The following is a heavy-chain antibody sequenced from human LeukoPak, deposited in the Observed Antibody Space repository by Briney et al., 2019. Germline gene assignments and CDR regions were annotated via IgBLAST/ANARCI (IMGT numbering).Heavy chain of an antibody. CDR2: INPNSGGT. CDR1: GYTFTGYY. D-gene: IGHD5-18*01. V-gene: IGHV1-2*02. CDR3: ARDQGGIQLWLRYGYYGMDV. Sequence: EASVKVSCKASGYTFTGYYMHWVRQPPGQGLEWMGWINPNSGGTNYAQKFQGRVTMTRDTSISTAYMELSRLRSDDTAVYYCARDQGGIQLWLRYGYYGMDVWGQGTTVTVSS. J-gene: IGHJ6*02.